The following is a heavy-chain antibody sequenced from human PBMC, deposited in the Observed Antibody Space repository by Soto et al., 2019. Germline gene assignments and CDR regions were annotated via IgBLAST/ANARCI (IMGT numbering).Heavy chain of an antibody. D-gene: IGHD2-21*01. CDR2: IRGTGGET. Sequence: EVELLESGGGIVQPGGSLRVSCVASGFTFRNFVMSWVRQAPGKGLEWVSAIRGTGGETFYADSVEGRFTISRDNSKNTLYLQMNSLRDEDTALYFCAQDRGWGVVSPSHDYWGQGTLVTVSS. V-gene: IGHV3-23*01. CDR1: GFTFRNFV. J-gene: IGHJ4*02. CDR3: AQDRGWGVVSPSHDY.